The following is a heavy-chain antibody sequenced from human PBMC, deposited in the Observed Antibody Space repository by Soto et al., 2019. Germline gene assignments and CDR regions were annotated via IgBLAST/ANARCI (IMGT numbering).Heavy chain of an antibody. CDR3: ARPSSSWDGDYYYYGMDV. CDR1: GGSISSSSYY. V-gene: IGHV4-39*01. Sequence: PSETLSLTCTVSGGSISSSSYYWGWIRQPPGKGLEWIGSIYYSGSTYYNPSLKSQVTISVDTSKNQFSLKLSSVTAADTAVYYFARPSSSWDGDYYYYGMDVWGQGTTVTVSS. CDR2: IYYSGST. D-gene: IGHD6-13*01. J-gene: IGHJ6*02.